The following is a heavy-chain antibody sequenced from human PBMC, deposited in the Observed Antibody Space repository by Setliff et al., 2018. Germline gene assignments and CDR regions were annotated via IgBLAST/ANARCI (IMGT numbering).Heavy chain of an antibody. J-gene: IGHJ5*02. Sequence: PSETLSLTCAVYGGSFSGYYWSWIRQPPGKGLEWIGEINHSGSTNYNPSLKSRVTISVDTSKNQFSLKLSSVTAADTAVYYCARGPGSHGYYGSSGYYYARGDWFDPWGQGTLVTVSS. V-gene: IGHV4-34*01. CDR3: ARGPGSHGYYGSSGYYYARGDWFDP. CDR1: GGSFSGYY. CDR2: INHSGST. D-gene: IGHD3-22*01.